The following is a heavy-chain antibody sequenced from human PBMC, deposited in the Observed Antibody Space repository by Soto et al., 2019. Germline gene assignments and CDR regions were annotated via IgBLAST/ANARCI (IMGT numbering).Heavy chain of an antibody. Sequence: GGSLRLSCAASGLTFRSYWMHWVRQAPGKGLVWVSRINTDGSTANYVDSVKGRFTISRDNAKNTLYLQMNSLRAEDTAFYYCAKDHDEDFGYDLDYFDYWGQGTLVTVSS. CDR2: INTDGSTA. D-gene: IGHD5-12*01. V-gene: IGHV3-74*01. CDR1: GLTFRSYW. J-gene: IGHJ4*02. CDR3: AKDHDEDFGYDLDYFDY.